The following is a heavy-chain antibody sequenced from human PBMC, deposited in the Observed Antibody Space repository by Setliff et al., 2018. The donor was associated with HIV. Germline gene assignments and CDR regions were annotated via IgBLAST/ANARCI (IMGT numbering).Heavy chain of an antibody. CDR1: GYSISSGYY. J-gene: IGHJ6*02. Sequence: SETLSLTCTVSGYSISSGYYWGWIRQPPGKGLEWIGSIYHSGSTYYNPSLKSRVTISVDTSKNQLSLKLTSVTAADTATYYCARDRPIVGARGGMDVWGQGTTVTVSS. CDR3: ARDRPIVGARGGMDV. D-gene: IGHD1-26*01. CDR2: IYHSGST. V-gene: IGHV4-38-2*02.